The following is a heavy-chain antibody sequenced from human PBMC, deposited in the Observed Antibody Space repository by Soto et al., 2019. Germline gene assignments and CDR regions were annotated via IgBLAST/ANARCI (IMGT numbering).Heavy chain of an antibody. CDR3: ARRGYDFWSGDYYYYGMGV. CDR2: ISPIFGTA. D-gene: IGHD3-3*01. Sequence: QVQLVQSGAEVKKPGSSVKVSCKASGGTFSSYAISWVRQAPGQGLEWMGGISPIFGTANDAPKFQGRVTITADESTGTADMELSSLGSEDTGVYDWARRGYDFWSGDYYYYGMGVWGQGTTVTVSS. J-gene: IGHJ6*02. V-gene: IGHV1-69*01. CDR1: GGTFSSYA.